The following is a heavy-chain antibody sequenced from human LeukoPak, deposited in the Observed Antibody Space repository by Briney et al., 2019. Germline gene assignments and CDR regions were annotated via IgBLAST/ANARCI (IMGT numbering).Heavy chain of an antibody. J-gene: IGHJ3*02. D-gene: IGHD2-15*01. CDR1: GGSISSYY. V-gene: IGHV4-59*01. CDR3: ARGGGHDAFDI. CDR2: IYYSGST. Sequence: SETLSLTCTVSGGSISSYYWSWIRQPPGKGLEWIGYIYYSGSTNYNPSLKSRVTITVDTSKNQFSLKLSSVTAAVTAVYYCARGGGHDAFDIWGQGTMVTVSS.